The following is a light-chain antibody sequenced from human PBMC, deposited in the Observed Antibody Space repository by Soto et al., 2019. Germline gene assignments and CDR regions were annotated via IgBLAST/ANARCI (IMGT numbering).Light chain of an antibody. CDR2: EVS. CDR1: SSDVGGYNY. V-gene: IGLV2-14*01. CDR3: SSYTSSSIDYV. Sequence: QSALTRHASVSGSPGQSITISCTGTSSDVGGYNYGSWYQQHPGKAPKLMIYEVSNRPSGVSNRFSGSKSGNTASLTISGLQAEDEADYYCSSYTSSSIDYVFGTGTKVTVL. J-gene: IGLJ1*01.